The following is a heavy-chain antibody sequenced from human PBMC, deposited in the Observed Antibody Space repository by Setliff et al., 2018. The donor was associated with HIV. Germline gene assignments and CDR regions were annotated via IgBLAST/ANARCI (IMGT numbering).Heavy chain of an antibody. Sequence: GGSLRLSCAASRFDFNNYWMCWVRQAPGKGLEWVANIGQDGSEKNHVDSVKGRFTISRDNARNSLYLQMNSLRAEDTAVYYCAREDSSGWYYFDYWGQGTLVTVSS. CDR1: RFDFNNYW. CDR2: IGQDGSEK. CDR3: AREDSSGWYYFDY. J-gene: IGHJ4*02. D-gene: IGHD6-19*01. V-gene: IGHV3-7*01.